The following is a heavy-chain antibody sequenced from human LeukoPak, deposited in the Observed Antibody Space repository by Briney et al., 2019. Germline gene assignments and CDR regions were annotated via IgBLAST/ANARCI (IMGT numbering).Heavy chain of an antibody. D-gene: IGHD2-15*01. CDR2: INHSGST. V-gene: IGHV4-34*01. CDR3: ARSNCSGGSCYQIDY. Sequence: PSETLSLTCAVYGGSFSGYYWSWIRQPPGKGLEWIGEINHSGSTNYNPSLKSRVTISVDTSKNQFSLKLNSVTAADTAVYYCARSNCSGGSCYQIDYWGQGTLVTVSS. CDR1: GGSFSGYY. J-gene: IGHJ4*02.